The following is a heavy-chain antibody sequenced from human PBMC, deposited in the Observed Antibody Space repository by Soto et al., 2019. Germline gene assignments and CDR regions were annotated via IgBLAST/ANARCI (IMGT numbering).Heavy chain of an antibody. CDR3: ASGIPADRIAVAGPDY. J-gene: IGHJ4*02. CDR2: ISSSSSYI. D-gene: IGHD6-19*01. Sequence: GGSLRLSCAASGFTFSSYSMNWVRQAPGKGLEWVSSISSSSSYIYYADSVKGRFTISRDNAKNSLYLQMNSLRAEDTAVYYCASGIPADRIAVAGPDYWGQGTLVTVSS. V-gene: IGHV3-21*01. CDR1: GFTFSSYS.